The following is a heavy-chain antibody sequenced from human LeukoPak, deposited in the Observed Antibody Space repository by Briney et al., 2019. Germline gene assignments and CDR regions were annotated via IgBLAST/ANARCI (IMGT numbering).Heavy chain of an antibody. Sequence: PSETLSLTCTVSGGSISSYYWSWIRQPPGKGLEWIGYIYYSGSTNYNPSLKSRVTISVDTSKNQFSLKLSSVTAADTAVYYCARDHEEVAFDIWGQGTMVTVSS. CDR2: IYYSGST. CDR1: GGSISSYY. V-gene: IGHV4-59*01. J-gene: IGHJ3*02. CDR3: ARDHEEVAFDI.